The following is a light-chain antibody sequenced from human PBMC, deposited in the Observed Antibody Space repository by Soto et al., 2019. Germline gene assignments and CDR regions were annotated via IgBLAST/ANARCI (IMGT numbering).Light chain of an antibody. J-gene: IGKJ5*01. CDR2: GAS. CDR1: HSVSSSY. Sequence: ENVLTESPGTLALSPRERATLSCRASHSVSSSYLAWYQQKPGQAPGLLIYGASSRATGIPDRFSGSGSGTDFTLTISRLEPEDFAVYYCQQYGSSPITFGQGTRLEI. CDR3: QQYGSSPIT. V-gene: IGKV3-20*01.